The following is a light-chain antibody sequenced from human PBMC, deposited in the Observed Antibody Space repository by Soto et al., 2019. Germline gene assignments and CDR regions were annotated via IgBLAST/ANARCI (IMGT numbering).Light chain of an antibody. CDR3: ASCDDSLIGWV. V-gene: IGLV1-47*01. CDR1: NSNIETNY. CDR2: RNS. Sequence: QSVLTQPPSASGTPGQTVVISCSGSNSNIETNYVFWYQQLPGAAPKPLMYRNSQRPSGVPDRFSGSKSGTSASLAISGLRADDEADYYCASCDDSLIGWVFGGGTKLTVL. J-gene: IGLJ3*02.